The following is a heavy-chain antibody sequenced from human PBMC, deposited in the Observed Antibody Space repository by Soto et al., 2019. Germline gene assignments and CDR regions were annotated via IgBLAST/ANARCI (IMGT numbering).Heavy chain of an antibody. CDR1: GYTFTSYD. D-gene: IGHD5-12*01. Sequence: ASVKVSCKASGYTFTSYDINWVRQATGQGLEWMGWMNPNSGNTGYAQKFQGRVTMTRNTSISTAYMELSSLRSEDTAVYYCARQVGYRDRVDYWGQGTLVTVSS. CDR3: ARQVGYRDRVDY. CDR2: MNPNSGNT. J-gene: IGHJ4*02. V-gene: IGHV1-8*01.